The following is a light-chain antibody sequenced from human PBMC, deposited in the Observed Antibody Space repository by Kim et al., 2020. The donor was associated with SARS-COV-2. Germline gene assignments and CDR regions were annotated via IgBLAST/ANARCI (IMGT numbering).Light chain of an antibody. CDR2: GAS. CDR1: QIVSNNY. V-gene: IGKV3-20*01. Sequence: PGESATLSSRASQIVSNNYLAWYQQKPGQAPRLLIYGASSRATGIPDRFSGSGSGTDFTLTISRLEPEDFAVYYCQQYVTSPLLTFGAGTKVDIK. CDR3: QQYVTSPLLT. J-gene: IGKJ4*01.